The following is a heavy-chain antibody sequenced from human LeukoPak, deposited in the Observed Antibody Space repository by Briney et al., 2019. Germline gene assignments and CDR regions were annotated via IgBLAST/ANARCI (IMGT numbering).Heavy chain of an antibody. Sequence: ASVKVSRKASGYTFTGYFMNWVRQAPGQGPEWMGRINPKTGGTNYAQKFQGRVTMTRDTSITTGYMELSRLRSDDTAVYYCARVGDGLNDAFDMWGQGTLVTVSP. CDR2: INPKTGGT. V-gene: IGHV1-2*06. D-gene: IGHD5-24*01. J-gene: IGHJ3*02. CDR1: GYTFTGYF. CDR3: ARVGDGLNDAFDM.